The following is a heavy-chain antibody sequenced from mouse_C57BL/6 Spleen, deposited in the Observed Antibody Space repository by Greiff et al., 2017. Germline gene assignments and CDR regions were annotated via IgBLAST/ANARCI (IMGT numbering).Heavy chain of an antibody. Sequence: QVQLQQSGAELVRPGTSVKVSCKASGYAFTNYLIAWVKQRPGQGLEWIGVINPGSGGTNYNEKFKGKATLTADKSSSTAYMQLSSLTSEDSAVYFCARLYYGNHQGYAMDYWGQGTSVTVSS. CDR2: INPGSGGT. J-gene: IGHJ4*01. D-gene: IGHD2-1*01. CDR1: GYAFTNYL. CDR3: ARLYYGNHQGYAMDY. V-gene: IGHV1-54*01.